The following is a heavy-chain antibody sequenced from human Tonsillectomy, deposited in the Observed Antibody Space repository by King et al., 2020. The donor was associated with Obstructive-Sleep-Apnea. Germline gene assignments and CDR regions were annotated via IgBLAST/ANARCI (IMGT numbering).Heavy chain of an antibody. Sequence: VQLVESGGGLVQPGGSLRLSCAASGFTVSSNYMSWVRQAPGKGLEWVSVIYSGGSTYYADSVKGRFTISRDNSKNTLYLQMNSLRAEDTAVYYCARDRYSSGWYLGYWGQGTLVTVS. CDR1: GFTVSSNY. V-gene: IGHV3-66*01. CDR2: IYSGGST. J-gene: IGHJ4*02. D-gene: IGHD6-19*01. CDR3: ARDRYSSGWYLGY.